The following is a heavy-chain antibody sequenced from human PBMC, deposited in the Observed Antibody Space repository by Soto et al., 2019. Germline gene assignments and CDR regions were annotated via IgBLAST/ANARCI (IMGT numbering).Heavy chain of an antibody. Sequence: QITLKESGPTLVKPTQTLTLTCTFSGFSLSTSGVGVGWIRQPPGKALEWLTFIYWDDDKRNSPFLNSRLTITKDTSKNQVVLTMTNMDPVDTATYYCAHVVVAGITYYFDSWGQGTLVTVSS. CDR2: IYWDDDK. V-gene: IGHV2-5*02. D-gene: IGHD2-15*01. J-gene: IGHJ4*02. CDR3: AHVVVAGITYYFDS. CDR1: GFSLSTSGVG.